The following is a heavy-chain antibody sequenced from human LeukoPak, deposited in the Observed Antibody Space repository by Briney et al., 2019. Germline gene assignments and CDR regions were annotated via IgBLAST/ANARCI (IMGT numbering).Heavy chain of an antibody. CDR1: GFTFSSHG. CDR3: AKATRWASDY. Sequence: GGSLRLSCAASGFTFSSHGMVWIRQAPGKGLEYVSGISSNGGTTYYGNSVKGRFTISRDNSKDTLYLQMGSLRSEDMAVYYCAKATRWASDYWGQGTLVTVAS. J-gene: IGHJ4*02. CDR2: ISSNGGTT. V-gene: IGHV3-64*01. D-gene: IGHD4-23*01.